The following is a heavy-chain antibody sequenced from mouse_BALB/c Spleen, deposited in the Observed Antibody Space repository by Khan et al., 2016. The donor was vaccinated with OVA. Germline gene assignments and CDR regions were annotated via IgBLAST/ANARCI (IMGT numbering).Heavy chain of an antibody. CDR3: ARVGYSGTMDY. CDR2: INTYTGEP. CDR1: GYTFTNNG. D-gene: IGHD2-3*01. V-gene: IGHV9-3-1*01. J-gene: IGHJ4*01. Sequence: QVQLKESGPELKKPGETVKISCKASGYTFTNNGMNWVKQAPGKGLKWMGWINTYTGEPTYAADFKGRFAFSLETSDSTAYLQINNLRNEDTSNYFCARVGYSGTMDYWGQGTSVTVSS.